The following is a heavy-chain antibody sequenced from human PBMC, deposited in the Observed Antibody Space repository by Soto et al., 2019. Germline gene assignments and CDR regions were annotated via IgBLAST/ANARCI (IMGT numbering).Heavy chain of an antibody. Sequence: PGGSLRLSCEASGFTFNDYIMDWVRQAPEKGLEWVSSISSSGTYIYYADSVKGRFAISRDNANNVMYLQMDTLRAEDAAVYYCVRAGHVFDVHYYGMDLWGQGTKVTVSS. D-gene: IGHD3-10*01. CDR2: ISSSGTYI. V-gene: IGHV3-21*01. J-gene: IGHJ6*02. CDR1: GFTFNDYI. CDR3: VRAGHVFDVHYYGMDL.